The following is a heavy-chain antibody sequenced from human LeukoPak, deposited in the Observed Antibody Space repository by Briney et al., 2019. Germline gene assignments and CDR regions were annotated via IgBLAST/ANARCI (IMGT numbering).Heavy chain of an antibody. J-gene: IGHJ6*03. CDR1: GFTFSSYS. CDR3: ARDRRTIKVYYMDV. V-gene: IGHV3-21*01. D-gene: IGHD5-12*01. CDR2: ISSSSSYI. Sequence: PGGSLRLSCAASGFTFSSYSMNWVRQAPGKGLEWVSSISSSSSYIYYADSVKGRFTISRDNAKNSLYLQMNSLRAEDTAVYYCARDRRTIKVYYMDVWGKGTTVTVSS.